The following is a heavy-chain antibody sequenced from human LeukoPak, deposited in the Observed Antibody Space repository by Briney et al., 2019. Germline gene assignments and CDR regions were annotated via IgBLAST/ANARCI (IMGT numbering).Heavy chain of an antibody. CDR1: GFTFSSYS. D-gene: IGHD4-17*01. J-gene: IGHJ4*02. CDR2: ISSSSSYI. CDR3: AREDTVTDFGY. Sequence: GGSLRLSCVASGFTFSSYSMNWVRQAPGKGLEWVSSISSSSSYIYYADSVKGRFTISRDNAKNSLYLQMNSLRAEDTAVYYCAREDTVTDFGYWGQGTLVTVSS. V-gene: IGHV3-21*01.